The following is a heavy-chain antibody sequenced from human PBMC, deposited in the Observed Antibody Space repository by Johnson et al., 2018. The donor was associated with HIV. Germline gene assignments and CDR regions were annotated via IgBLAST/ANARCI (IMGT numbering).Heavy chain of an antibody. CDR1: GFVFSDSH. CDR2: VSSGGSSL. J-gene: IGHJ3*02. CDR3: ARGGTYNWSLDRIGRASDI. Sequence: QVQLVESGGDLVKPGGSLRLSCVASGFVFSDSHMSWIRQAPGKGLEWISYVSSGGSSLYYADSVRGRFTISRDNAKNSLFLQLNRLRAGDTGVYYCARGGTYNWSLDRIGRASDIWGQGTMVTVSS. V-gene: IGHV3-11*04. D-gene: IGHD1-20*01.